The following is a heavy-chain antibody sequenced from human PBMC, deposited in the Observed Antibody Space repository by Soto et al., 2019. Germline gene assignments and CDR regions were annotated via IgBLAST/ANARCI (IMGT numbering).Heavy chain of an antibody. D-gene: IGHD3-22*01. CDR3: ASAPMYDSSGYMGTEFDY. CDR1: GGSISSGGYY. Sequence: SETLSLTCTVSGGSISSGGYYWSWIRQHPGKGLEWIGYIYYSGSTYYNPSLKSRVTISVDTSKNQFSLKLSSVTAADTAVYYCASAPMYDSSGYMGTEFDYWGQGTLVTAPQ. J-gene: IGHJ4*02. V-gene: IGHV4-31*03. CDR2: IYYSGST.